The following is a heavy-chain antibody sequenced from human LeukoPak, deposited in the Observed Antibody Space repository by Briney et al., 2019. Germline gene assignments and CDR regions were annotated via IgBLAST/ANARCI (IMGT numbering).Heavy chain of an antibody. J-gene: IGHJ3*02. CDR1: GFTFSSYG. CDR3: ARGSAAADDAFDI. CDR2: IWYDGSNK. D-gene: IGHD6-13*01. V-gene: IGHV3-33*01. Sequence: GGSLRLSCAASGFTFSSYGMHWVRQAPGKGLEWVAVIWYDGSNKYYADSVKGRFTISRDNSKNTLYLQMNSLRAEDTAVYYCARGSAAADDAFDIWGQGTMVTVSS.